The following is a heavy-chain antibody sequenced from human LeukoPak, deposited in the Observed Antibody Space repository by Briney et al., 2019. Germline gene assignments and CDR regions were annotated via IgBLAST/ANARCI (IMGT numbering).Heavy chain of an antibody. CDR3: ARRAGAYSHPYDY. D-gene: IGHD4/OR15-4a*01. J-gene: IGHJ4*02. CDR2: INWNGGNA. V-gene: IGHV3-20*04. CDR1: GFTFDDYG. Sequence: GGSLRLSCAASGFTFDDYGMRWVRQAPGKGLEWVSGINWNGGNAGYADSVKGRFTISRDNAKNYLYLQMNSLRAEETALYYCARRAGAYSHPYDYWGQGTLVTVSS.